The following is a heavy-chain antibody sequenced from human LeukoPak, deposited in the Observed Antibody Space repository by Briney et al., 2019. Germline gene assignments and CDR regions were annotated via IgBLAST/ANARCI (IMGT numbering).Heavy chain of an antibody. D-gene: IGHD3-10*01. Sequence: GGSLRLSCAASGFTFSSYAMTWVRQAPGKGLEWVSAISGSGDSTYYADSVKGRFTTSRDNSKNTLYLQMNSLRADDTAVYYCAKDQGYYGSGSYKEYFQHWGQGTLVTVSS. CDR2: ISGSGDST. J-gene: IGHJ1*01. V-gene: IGHV3-23*01. CDR3: AKDQGYYGSGSYKEYFQH. CDR1: GFTFSSYA.